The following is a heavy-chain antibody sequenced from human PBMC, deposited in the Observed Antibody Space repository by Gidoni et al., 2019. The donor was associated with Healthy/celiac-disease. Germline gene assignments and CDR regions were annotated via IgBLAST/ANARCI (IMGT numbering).Heavy chain of an antibody. CDR3: AKDIREIRSWIAFDI. V-gene: IGHV3-9*01. CDR1: GFTFDDYA. J-gene: IGHJ3*02. Sequence: EVQLVESGGGLVQPGRSLRLSCAASGFTFDDYAMHWVRQAPGKGLWWVSGISWNSGSIGYADSVKGRFTISKDNAKNSLYLQMNSLRAEDTALYYCAKDIREIRSWIAFDIWGQGTMVTVSS. CDR2: ISWNSGSI. D-gene: IGHD1-1*01.